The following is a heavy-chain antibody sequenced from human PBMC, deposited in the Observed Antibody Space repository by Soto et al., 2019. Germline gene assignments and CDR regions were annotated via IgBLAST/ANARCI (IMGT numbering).Heavy chain of an antibody. J-gene: IGHJ6*02. V-gene: IGHV3-48*02. CDR3: AREGSTAMVPRDYYYYGMDV. D-gene: IGHD5-18*01. CDR1: GFTFSSYS. CDR2: ISSSSSTI. Sequence: EVQLVESGGGLVQPGGSLRLSCAASGFTFSSYSMNWVRQAPGKGLEWVSYISSSSSTIYYADSVKGRFTISRDKAKNSLYLQMNSLRDEDTAVYYCAREGSTAMVPRDYYYYGMDVWGQGTTVTVSS.